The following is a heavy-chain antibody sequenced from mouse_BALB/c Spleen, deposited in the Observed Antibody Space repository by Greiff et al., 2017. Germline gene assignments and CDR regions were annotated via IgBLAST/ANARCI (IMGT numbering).Heavy chain of an antibody. CDR3: ARDRWGTY. J-gene: IGHJ3*01. V-gene: IGHV2-9*02. D-gene: IGHD2-3*01. CDR2: IWAGGST. Sequence: VQGVESGPGLVAPSQSLSITCTVSGFSLSRYSVHWVRQPPGKGLEWLGMIWAGGSTNYNSALMSRLSISKDNSKSQVFLKMNSLQTDDTAMYYCARDRWGTYWGQGTLVTVSA. CDR1: GFSLSRYS.